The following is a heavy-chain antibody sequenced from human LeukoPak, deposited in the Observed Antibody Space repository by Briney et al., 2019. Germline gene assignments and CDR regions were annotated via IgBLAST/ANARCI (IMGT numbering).Heavy chain of an antibody. V-gene: IGHV1-2*02. J-gene: IGHJ4*02. CDR2: INPNSGGT. CDR3: ARGREVAGTVGY. CDR1: GYTFTGYY. D-gene: IGHD6-19*01. Sequence: GASVKVSCKASGYTFTGYYLHWVRQAPGQGPEWMGWINPNSGGTNYAQKFQGRVTMTRDTSISTGYMELNSLRSDDTAVYYCARGREVAGTVGYWGQGTLVTVSS.